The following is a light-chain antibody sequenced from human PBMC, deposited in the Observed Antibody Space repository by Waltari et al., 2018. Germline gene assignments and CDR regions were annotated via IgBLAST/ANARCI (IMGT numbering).Light chain of an antibody. CDR2: DAS. Sequence: EIVLTQSPATLSLSPGERATLSCRASQSISSYLAWYQQKPGQAPRLLISDASNRATGIPARFSGSGSGTDFTLTISSLDPEDFAVYYCQQRSNWPVTFGPGTKVNIK. V-gene: IGKV3-11*01. J-gene: IGKJ3*01. CDR1: QSISSY. CDR3: QQRSNWPVT.